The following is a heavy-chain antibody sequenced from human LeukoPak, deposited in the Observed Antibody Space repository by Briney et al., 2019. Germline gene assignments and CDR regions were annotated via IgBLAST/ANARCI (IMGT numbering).Heavy chain of an antibody. Sequence: SVKVSCKASGSTFSSYAISWVRQAPGQGLEWMGGIIPIFGTANYAQKFQGRVTITTDESTSTAYMELSSLRSEDTAVYYCARVPRVGALRMDVWGKGTTVTVSS. CDR2: IIPIFGTA. V-gene: IGHV1-69*05. J-gene: IGHJ6*03. CDR3: ARVPRVGALRMDV. CDR1: GSTFSSYA. D-gene: IGHD1-26*01.